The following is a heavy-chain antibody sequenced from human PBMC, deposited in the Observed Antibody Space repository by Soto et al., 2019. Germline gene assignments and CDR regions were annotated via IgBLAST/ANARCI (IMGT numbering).Heavy chain of an antibody. J-gene: IGHJ5*02. D-gene: IGHD3-22*01. CDR3: ARGGYDSSGYGWFDP. Sequence: GASVEVCCTASGDTFSIYTSSWVRQAPGQGLEWMGWISAYNGNTNYAQKLQGRVTMTTDTSTSTAYMELRSLRSDDTAVYYCARGGYDSSGYGWFDPCGQGTLVTVSS. CDR2: ISAYNGNT. V-gene: IGHV1-18*01. CDR1: GDTFSIYT.